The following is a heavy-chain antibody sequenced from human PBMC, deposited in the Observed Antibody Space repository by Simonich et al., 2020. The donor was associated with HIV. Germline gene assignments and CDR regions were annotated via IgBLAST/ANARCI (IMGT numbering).Heavy chain of an antibody. CDR2: INHRGST. Sequence: QVQLQESGPGLVKSSETLSLTCAVSGYSIRSGYYWGWIRQPPGKGLEWIGEINHRGSTNYNPSLKSRVTISVDTSKNQFSLKLSSVTAADTAVYYCARHRGAGYFDYWGQGTLVTVSS. J-gene: IGHJ4*02. CDR3: ARHRGAGYFDY. CDR1: GYSIRSGYY. V-gene: IGHV4-38-2*01.